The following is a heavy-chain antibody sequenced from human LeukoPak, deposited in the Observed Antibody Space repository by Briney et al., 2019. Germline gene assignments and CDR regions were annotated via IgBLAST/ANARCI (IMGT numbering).Heavy chain of an antibody. CDR3: ARGDCNGGSCYWFDP. D-gene: IGHD2-15*01. V-gene: IGHV1-18*01. J-gene: IGHJ5*02. Sequence: ASVKVSCKASGYTFTSYGISWVRQAPGQGLEWMGWISAYNGNTNYAQKLQGRVTMTTDTSTSTAYMELRSLRSDDTAVYYCARGDCNGGSCYWFDPWGQGTLVTVSS. CDR2: ISAYNGNT. CDR1: GYTFTSYG.